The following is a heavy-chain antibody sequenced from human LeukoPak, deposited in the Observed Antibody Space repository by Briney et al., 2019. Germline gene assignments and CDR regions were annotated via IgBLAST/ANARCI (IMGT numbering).Heavy chain of an antibody. D-gene: IGHD3-10*02. Sequence: GGSLRLSCTASGFTFSSYWMHWVRQAPGKGLVWVSRINSDGSSTNYADSVKGRFTSSRDNAKNTLYLQMNSLRAEDTALYYCAELGITMIGGVWGKGTTVTISS. V-gene: IGHV3-74*01. J-gene: IGHJ6*04. CDR1: GFTFSSYW. CDR3: AELGITMIGGV. CDR2: INSDGSST.